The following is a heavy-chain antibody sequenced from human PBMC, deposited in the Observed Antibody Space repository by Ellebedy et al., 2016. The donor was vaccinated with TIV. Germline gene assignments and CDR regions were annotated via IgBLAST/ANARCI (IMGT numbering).Heavy chain of an antibody. V-gene: IGHV4-39*07. CDR2: IYSSGTT. D-gene: IGHD1-26*01. CDR3: ARDRRGSLVGNNWFDP. Sequence: MPSETLSLTCTVSGDSISSSSYYWGWIRQPPGKGLEWIGSIYSSGTTYYNPSLKSRVTISVDTSKNQFSLKLSSVTAADTAVYYCARDRRGSLVGNNWFDPWGQGTLVTVSS. J-gene: IGHJ5*02. CDR1: GDSISSSSYY.